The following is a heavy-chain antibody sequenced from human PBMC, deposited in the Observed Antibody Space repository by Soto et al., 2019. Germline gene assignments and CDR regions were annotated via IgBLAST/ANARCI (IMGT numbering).Heavy chain of an antibody. V-gene: IGHV1-18*01. D-gene: IGHD6-13*01. CDR3: ERDLGQQLFYY. Sequence: QVQLVQSGAEVKKPGASEKVSCKASGYTFSSYGISWVRQSPGQGLEWMGWISAYNGNTKYAQKLQGRVTMTTDTSQSTDYMELRIMRSDDTAVYYCERDLGQQLFYYWGQGTLVTVSS. J-gene: IGHJ4*02. CDR1: GYTFSSYG. CDR2: ISAYNGNT.